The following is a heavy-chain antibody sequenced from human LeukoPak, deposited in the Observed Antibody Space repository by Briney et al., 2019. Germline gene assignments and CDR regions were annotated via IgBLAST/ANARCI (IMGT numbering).Heavy chain of an antibody. V-gene: IGHV1-8*03. CDR3: ARGSGQVYSGLRHYWDFDL. CDR2: MNPNSGNT. J-gene: IGHJ2*01. CDR1: GYTFTSYD. Sequence: ASVKVSCKASGYTFTSYDINWVRQAPGQGLEWMGWMNPNSGNTGYAQKFQGRVTITRNTSKSTAYMELRILRSDDRAVYYCARGSGQVYSGLRHYWDFDLWGRGTLVTVSS. D-gene: IGHD3/OR15-3a*01.